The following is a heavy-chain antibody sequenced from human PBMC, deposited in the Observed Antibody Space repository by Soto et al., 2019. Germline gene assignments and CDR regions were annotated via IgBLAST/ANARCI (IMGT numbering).Heavy chain of an antibody. CDR2: ISGYKDNT. J-gene: IGHJ5*02. V-gene: IGHV1-18*01. CDR3: ARERPDGSRLDH. CDR1: GYTFTSYG. Sequence: ASVKVSCKASGYTFTSYGISWVRQAPGQGLEWMGWISGYKDNTNYAQKSQGRVTMTTDTSTSTAYMELRSLRSDDTAVYYCARERPDGSRLDHWGQGALVTVSS. D-gene: IGHD6-13*01.